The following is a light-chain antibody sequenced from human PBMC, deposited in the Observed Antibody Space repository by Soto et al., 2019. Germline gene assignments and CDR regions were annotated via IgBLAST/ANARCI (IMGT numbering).Light chain of an antibody. Sequence: ERVLTQSRGRRAVSAWGRAALSWRASQSVSNNFAWYQQKPGQPPRLLIFGASTRATGIPARFSGSGSEAEFALTIRTLQSEDFAVYYCQQYSVWPLTFGGGTNVDIK. CDR1: QSVSNN. CDR2: GAS. CDR3: QQYSVWPLT. J-gene: IGKJ4*01. V-gene: IGKV3D-15*01.